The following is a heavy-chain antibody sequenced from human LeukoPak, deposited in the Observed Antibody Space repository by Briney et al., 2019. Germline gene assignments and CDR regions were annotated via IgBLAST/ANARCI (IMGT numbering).Heavy chain of an antibody. CDR3: ARVAGIEPDWFDP. D-gene: IGHD5-18*01. Sequence: SETLSLTCTVSGGSISSGDYYWSWIRQPPGKGLEWIGYIYYSGSTYYNPYLKSRVTISVDTSKNQFSLKLSSVTAADTAVYYCARVAGIEPDWFDPWGQGTLVTVSS. CDR2: IYYSGST. CDR1: GGSISSGDYY. J-gene: IGHJ5*02. V-gene: IGHV4-30-4*01.